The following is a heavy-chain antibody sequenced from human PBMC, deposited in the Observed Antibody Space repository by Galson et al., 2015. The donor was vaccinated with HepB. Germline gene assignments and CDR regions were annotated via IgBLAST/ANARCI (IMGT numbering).Heavy chain of an antibody. J-gene: IGHJ4*02. Sequence: SLRLSCAASGFTFSNYGMHWVRQAPGKGLEWVAVISYDGSNKYYADSVKGRFTISRDNSKNTLYLQMNSLRAEDTALYYCAKDPYLYSAPAGTMAGFDHWGQGTLVTVSS. V-gene: IGHV3-30*18. D-gene: IGHD6-19*01. CDR1: GFTFSNYG. CDR2: ISYDGSNK. CDR3: AKDPYLYSAPAGTMAGFDH.